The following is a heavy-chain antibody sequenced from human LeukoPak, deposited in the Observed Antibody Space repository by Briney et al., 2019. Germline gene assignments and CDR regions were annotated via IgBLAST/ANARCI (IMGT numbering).Heavy chain of an antibody. CDR3: ARGGGDGDYATYYYGMDV. J-gene: IGHJ6*02. CDR2: ISGSGGST. CDR1: GFTLSSYA. D-gene: IGHD4-17*01. Sequence: GGSLRLSCAASGFTLSSYAMSWVRQAPGKGLEWVSAISGSGGSTYYADSVKGRFTISRDNSKNTLYLQMNSLRAEDTAVYYCARGGGDGDYATYYYGMDVWGQGTTVTVSS. V-gene: IGHV3-23*01.